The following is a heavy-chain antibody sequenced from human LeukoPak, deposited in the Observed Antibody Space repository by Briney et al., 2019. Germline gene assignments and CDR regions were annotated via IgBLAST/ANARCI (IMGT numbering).Heavy chain of an antibody. CDR2: IWYDGTNK. J-gene: IGHJ5*01. CDR1: EFTFSDYG. D-gene: IGHD1-26*01. V-gene: IGHV3-33*06. CDR3: AKDRGSYSTTADS. Sequence: GRSLRLSCAASEFTFSDYGIHWVRQAPGKGLEWVAVIWYDGTNKYYGDSVKGRFTISRDNSKNTLYLQMNSLRAEDTAVYYCAKDRGSYSTTADSWGQGTLVTVSS.